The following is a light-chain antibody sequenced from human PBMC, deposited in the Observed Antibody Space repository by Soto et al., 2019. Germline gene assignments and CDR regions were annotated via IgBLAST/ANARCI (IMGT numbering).Light chain of an antibody. CDR1: QTVRSN. V-gene: IGKV3-15*01. CDR2: DTS. J-gene: IGKJ1*01. CDR3: QQYNNWPRT. Sequence: EGVMTPSPATPSVSPGEGATPSFRASQTVRSNLAWYQQRPGQAPRLLISDTSTRATGVPARFSGSGSGTEFTLTISSLQSEDFAVYYCQQYNNWPRTFGQGTKVDI.